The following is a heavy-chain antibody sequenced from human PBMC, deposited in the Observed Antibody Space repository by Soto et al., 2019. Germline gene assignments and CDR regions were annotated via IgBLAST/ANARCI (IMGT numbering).Heavy chain of an antibody. Sequence: ASVQVSCKASGGTFSSYAISWVRQAPGQGLEWMGWISAYNGNTNYAQKLQGRVTMTTDTSTSTAYMELRSLRSDDTAVYYGAREVVNWFDPWGQGTLVTVSS. CDR1: GGTFSSYA. CDR2: ISAYNGNT. D-gene: IGHD2-2*01. CDR3: AREVVNWFDP. J-gene: IGHJ5*02. V-gene: IGHV1-18*01.